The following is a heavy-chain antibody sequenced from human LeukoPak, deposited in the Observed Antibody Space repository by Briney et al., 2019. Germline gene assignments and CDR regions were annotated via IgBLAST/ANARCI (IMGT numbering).Heavy chain of an antibody. D-gene: IGHD6-6*01. J-gene: IGHJ4*02. V-gene: IGHV4-59*01. CDR3: ARDDGGRHTSSLDY. Sequence: SETLSLTCTVSGGSISSYYWSWIRQPPGKGLEWIGYIYYSGSTNYNPSLKSRVTISVDTSKNQFSLKLSSVTAADTAVYYCARDDGGRHTSSLDYWGQGTLVAVSS. CDR1: GGSISSYY. CDR2: IYYSGST.